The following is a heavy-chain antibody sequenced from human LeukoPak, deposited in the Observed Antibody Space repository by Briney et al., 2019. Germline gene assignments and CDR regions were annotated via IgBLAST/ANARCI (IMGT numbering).Heavy chain of an antibody. CDR2: IYHSGST. Sequence: SETLSLTCAVYGGSFSGYYWSWIRQPPGKGLEWIGEIYHSGSTNYNPSLKSRVTISVDKSKNQFSLKLSSVTAADTAVYYCAREPAAGGSFDYWGQGTLVTVSS. J-gene: IGHJ4*02. CDR1: GGSFSGYY. CDR3: AREPAAGGSFDY. D-gene: IGHD6-13*01. V-gene: IGHV4-34*01.